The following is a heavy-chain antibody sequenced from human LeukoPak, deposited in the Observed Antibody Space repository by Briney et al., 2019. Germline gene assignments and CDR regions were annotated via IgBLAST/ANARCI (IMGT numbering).Heavy chain of an antibody. J-gene: IGHJ6*03. CDR3: ARRAWNYGLGNYYYYMDV. V-gene: IGHV1-8*01. CDR2: MNSNSGNT. CDR1: GYTFTSYD. D-gene: IGHD1-7*01. Sequence: ASVKVSCKASGYTFTSYDINWVRQATGQGLEWMGWMNSNSGNTGYAQKFQGRVTMTRNTSISTAYMELSSLRSEDTAVYYCARRAWNYGLGNYYYYMDVWGKGTTVTVSS.